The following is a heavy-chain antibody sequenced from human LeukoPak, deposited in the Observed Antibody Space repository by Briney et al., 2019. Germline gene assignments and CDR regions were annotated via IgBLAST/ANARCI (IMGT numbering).Heavy chain of an antibody. V-gene: IGHV4-59*01. CDR2: IYYSGST. J-gene: IGHJ4*02. Sequence: SETLSLTCTVSGGSISSYYWSWIRQPPGKGLEWIGYIYYSGSTNYNPFLKSRVTISVDTSKNQFSLKLSSVTAADTAVYYCARGYFDWLLGYFDYWGQGTLVTVSS. CDR3: ARGYFDWLLGYFDY. D-gene: IGHD3-9*01. CDR1: GGSISSYY.